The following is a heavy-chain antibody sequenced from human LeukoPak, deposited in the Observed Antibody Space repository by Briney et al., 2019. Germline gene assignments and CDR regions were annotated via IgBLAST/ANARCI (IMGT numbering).Heavy chain of an antibody. Sequence: GGSLRLSCAASGFTFSSYSMNWVRQAPGKGLEWVSSISSSSYIYYADSVKGRFTISRDNAKNSLYLQMNSLRAEDTAVYYCARVGSSGWDYYMDVWGKGTTVTVSS. CDR3: ARVGSSGWDYYMDV. CDR1: GFTFSSYS. J-gene: IGHJ6*03. CDR2: ISSSSYI. D-gene: IGHD6-19*01. V-gene: IGHV3-21*01.